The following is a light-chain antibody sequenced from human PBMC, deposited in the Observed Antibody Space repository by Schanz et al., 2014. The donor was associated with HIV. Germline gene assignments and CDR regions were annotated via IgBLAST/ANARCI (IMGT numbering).Light chain of an antibody. V-gene: IGLV2-14*03. Sequence: QSALTQPASVSGSPGQSITISCTGSSGDVRPYDYVSWDQQHPGQAPKLLIYDVTYRPSGISNRFSGSKSAYTASLTISGLQAEDEADYYCSSHAGSDNFGIFGGGTKLTVL. CDR3: SSHAGSDNFGI. J-gene: IGLJ2*01. CDR2: DVT. CDR1: SGDVRPYDY.